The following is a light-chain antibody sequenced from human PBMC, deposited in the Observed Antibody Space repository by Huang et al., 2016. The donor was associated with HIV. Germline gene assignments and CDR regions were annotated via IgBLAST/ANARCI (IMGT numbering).Light chain of an antibody. Sequence: DIVMTQTPLSLSVTPGQPASISCKSSQSLLHSDGKTYLYWYLQKPGQSPQLLSYEVSNRFSGGPDRFSGSGAGTDFTLKISRVEAEDVGVYYCMQSIQLPLFTFGPGTKVDIK. CDR1: QSLLHSDGKTY. J-gene: IGKJ3*01. CDR3: MQSIQLPLFT. CDR2: EVS. V-gene: IGKV2D-29*02.